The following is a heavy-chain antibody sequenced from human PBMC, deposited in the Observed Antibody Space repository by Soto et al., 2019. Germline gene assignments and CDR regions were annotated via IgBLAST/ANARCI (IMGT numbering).Heavy chain of an antibody. CDR1: GFTFSNYA. J-gene: IGHJ3*02. D-gene: IGHD2-8*02. V-gene: IGHV3-30*18. CDR2: IAYDGSNK. CDR3: AKDLPPFCTGGGCKSDASAI. Sequence: QVQVVESGGGVVQPGRSLRLSCAASGFTFSNYAMHWVRQAPGKGLEWVAVIAYDGSNKHYADSVKGRFTISRDNSKNTLYLQMNSLRAEDTGVYYCAKDLPPFCTGGGCKSDASAIWGQGTMVTVSS.